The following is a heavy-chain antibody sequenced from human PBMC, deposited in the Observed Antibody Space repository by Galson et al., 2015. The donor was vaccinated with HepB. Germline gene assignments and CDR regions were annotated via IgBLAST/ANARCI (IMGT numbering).Heavy chain of an antibody. CDR3: AREYSSGWDRLDY. D-gene: IGHD6-19*01. V-gene: IGHV3-21*01. Sequence: SLRLSCAASGFTFSSYSMNWVRQAPGKGLEWVSSISSSSSYIYYADSVKGRFTISRDNAKNSLYLQMNSLRAEDTAVCSCAREYSSGWDRLDYWGQGTLVTVSS. CDR1: GFTFSSYS. J-gene: IGHJ4*02. CDR2: ISSSSSYI.